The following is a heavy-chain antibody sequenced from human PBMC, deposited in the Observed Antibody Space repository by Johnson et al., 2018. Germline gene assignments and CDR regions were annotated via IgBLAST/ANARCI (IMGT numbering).Heavy chain of an antibody. V-gene: IGHV4-34*01. CDR1: GGSFSGYY. CDR2: INHSGST. CDR3: ARRVGGNYYYYYYMDV. J-gene: IGHJ6*03. Sequence: QVQLQQWGAGLLKPSETLSLTCAVYGGSFSGYYWSWIRQPPGKGLEWIGEINHSGSTNYNPSLKSRVTISVDTSTNQFSLKLSSVTAADTAVYYCARRVGGNYYYYYYMDVWGKGTTVTVSS. D-gene: IGHD2-15*01.